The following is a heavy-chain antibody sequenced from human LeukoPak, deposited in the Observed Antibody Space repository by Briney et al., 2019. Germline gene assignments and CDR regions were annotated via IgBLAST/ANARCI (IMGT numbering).Heavy chain of an antibody. CDR1: GFTFDDYG. V-gene: IGHV3-20*04. Sequence: RGSLRLSCAASGFTFDDYGMNWVRQVPGKGLEWVSGINWNGGRTGYADSVKGRFTISRDNAKNSLYLQMNRLRAEDTALYYCARDLQAIVGGTPGFDYWGQGTPVTVSS. CDR2: INWNGGRT. D-gene: IGHD1-26*01. J-gene: IGHJ4*02. CDR3: ARDLQAIVGGTPGFDY.